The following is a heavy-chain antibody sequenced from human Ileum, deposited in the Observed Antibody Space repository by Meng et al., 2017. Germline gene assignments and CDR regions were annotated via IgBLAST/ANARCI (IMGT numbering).Heavy chain of an antibody. CDR3: ATGVYGDGLAYLDH. CDR2: VFDSRTT. V-gene: IGHV4-61*01. J-gene: IGHJ4*02. D-gene: IGHD4-17*01. CDR1: GGAVTCRTYY. Sequence: QVALHESSPRLVRASAHLPLTCAAPGGAVTCRTYYWTWIRQPLGKGMEWIGYVFDSRTTRYTPSLRSRVTISSDTSKNRFSPELTCVTAADTAVYYCATGVYGDGLAYLDHWGQGSLVTVSS.